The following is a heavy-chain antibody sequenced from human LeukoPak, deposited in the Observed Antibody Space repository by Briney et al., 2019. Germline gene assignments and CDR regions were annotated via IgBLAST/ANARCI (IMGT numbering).Heavy chain of an antibody. Sequence: GGSLRLSCAASGFTFSNYWMSWVRQAPGKGLEWVANINQDGSEKCYVDSVKGRFTISRDNAKNTLYLQMNSLRAEDTAVYYCASLTYYYDSSGYYQHDAFDIWGQGTMVTVSS. J-gene: IGHJ3*02. CDR3: ASLTYYYDSSGYYQHDAFDI. CDR1: GFTFSNYW. D-gene: IGHD3-22*01. CDR2: INQDGSEK. V-gene: IGHV3-7*02.